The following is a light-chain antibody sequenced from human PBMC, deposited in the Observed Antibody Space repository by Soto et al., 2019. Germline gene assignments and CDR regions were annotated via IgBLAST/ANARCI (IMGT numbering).Light chain of an antibody. CDR3: QQYNSYSPET. J-gene: IGKJ1*01. V-gene: IGKV1-5*01. CDR1: QSISSW. CDR2: DAS. Sequence: DLQMTQSPSTLSASVGDRVTITCRASQSISSWLAWYQQKPGKAPKLLIYDASSLESGVPSRFSGSGSGTEFTLTISSLQHDDFATYYCQQYNSYSPETFGQGTKVEIK.